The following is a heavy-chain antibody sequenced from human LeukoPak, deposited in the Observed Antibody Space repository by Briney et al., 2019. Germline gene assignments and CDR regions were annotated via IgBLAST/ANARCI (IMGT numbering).Heavy chain of an antibody. CDR3: ARSPPGIAPFDY. V-gene: IGHV3-72*01. CDR1: GFTFSDHH. Sequence: GGSLRLSCAASGFTFSDHHMDWVRQAPGEGLEWVARIRNKANRYTTEYAASVKGRFTISRDDSENSLYLQMDSLKTEDTAVYYCARSPPGIAPFDYWGQGTLVTVSS. J-gene: IGHJ4*02. D-gene: IGHD1-14*01. CDR2: IRNKANRYTT.